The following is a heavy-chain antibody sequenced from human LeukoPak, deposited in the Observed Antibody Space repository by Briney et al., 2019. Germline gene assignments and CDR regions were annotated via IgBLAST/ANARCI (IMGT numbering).Heavy chain of an antibody. V-gene: IGHV3-7*01. CDR3: ARLYYYDSSGYYPPPAAFDI. J-gene: IGHJ3*02. CDR1: GFTFSSCW. CDR2: IKQDGSEK. Sequence: GGSLRLSCAASGFTFSSCWMSWVRQAPGKGLEWVANIKQDGSEKYYVDSVKGRFTISRDNAKNSLYLQMNSLRAEDTAVYYCARLYYYDSSGYYPPPAAFDIWGQGTMVTVSS. D-gene: IGHD3-22*01.